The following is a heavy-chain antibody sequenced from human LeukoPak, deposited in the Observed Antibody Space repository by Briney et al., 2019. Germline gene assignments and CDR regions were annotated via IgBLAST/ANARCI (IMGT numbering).Heavy chain of an antibody. J-gene: IGHJ4*02. CDR1: GGSISSYY. Sequence: SETLSLTCTVSGGSISSYYWSWIRQPPGKGLEWIGYIYYSGSTNYNPSLKSRVTISVDTSKNQFSLKLSSVTAADTAVYYCARLPYGSSGYYYGFDYWGQGTLVTVSS. D-gene: IGHD3-22*01. CDR2: IYYSGST. V-gene: IGHV4-59*01. CDR3: ARLPYGSSGYYYGFDY.